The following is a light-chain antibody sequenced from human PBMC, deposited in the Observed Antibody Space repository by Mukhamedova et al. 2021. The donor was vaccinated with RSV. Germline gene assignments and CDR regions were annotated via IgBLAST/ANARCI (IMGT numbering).Light chain of an antibody. V-gene: IGKV1-33*01. CDR2: DAS. J-gene: IGKJ4*01. Sequence: WYQRRVHGKAPKLLIFDASSLESGVPSRFSGSGFGTDFTLTTRSLQPADIATYYCQQYEDLPVTFGGGTKVEIK. CDR3: QQYEDLPVT.